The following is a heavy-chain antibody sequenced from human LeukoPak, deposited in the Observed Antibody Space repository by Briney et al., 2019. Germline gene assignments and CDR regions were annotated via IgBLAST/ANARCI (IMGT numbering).Heavy chain of an antibody. CDR1: GFIFSNYA. V-gene: IGHV3-21*04. Sequence: GGSLRLSSAASGFIFSNYAMNWVRQAPGKGLEWVSSITSSSAYIYYADSVKGRFTISRDNAKNSLYLQMNSLRAEDTAVYYCGSTVREGEDQWGQGTLVTVSS. J-gene: IGHJ4*02. CDR3: GSTVREGEDQ. D-gene: IGHD3-10*01. CDR2: ITSSSAYI.